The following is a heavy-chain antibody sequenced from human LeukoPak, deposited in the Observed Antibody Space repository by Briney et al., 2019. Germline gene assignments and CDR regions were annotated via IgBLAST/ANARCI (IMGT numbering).Heavy chain of an antibody. J-gene: IGHJ6*03. V-gene: IGHV4-34*01. D-gene: IGHD2/OR15-2a*01. CDR2: INHSGST. Sequence: SETLSLTCAVYGGSFSGYYWSWIRQPPRKELEWIGEINHSGSTNYNPSLKSRVTISVDTSKNQFSLKLSSVTAADTAVYYCARSLSYYYYYMDVWGKGTTVTVSS. CDR3: ARSLSYYYYYMDV. CDR1: GGSFSGYY.